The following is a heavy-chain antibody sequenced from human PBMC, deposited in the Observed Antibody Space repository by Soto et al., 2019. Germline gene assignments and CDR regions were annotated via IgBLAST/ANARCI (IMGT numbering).Heavy chain of an antibody. J-gene: IGHJ3*02. D-gene: IGHD2-2*01. Sequence: QVQLVQSGAEVKKPGASVKVSCKASGYTFTGYYMHWVRQAPGQGLEGMGWINPNSGGTNYAQKFQGWVTMTRDTSISTAYMDLSRLRSDDTAVYYCARDGRDIVVVPAAADGAFDIWGQGTMVTVSS. V-gene: IGHV1-2*04. CDR3: ARDGRDIVVVPAAADGAFDI. CDR2: INPNSGGT. CDR1: GYTFTGYY.